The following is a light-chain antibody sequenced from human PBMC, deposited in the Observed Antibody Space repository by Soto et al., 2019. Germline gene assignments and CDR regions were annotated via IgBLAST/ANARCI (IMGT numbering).Light chain of an antibody. Sequence: QSVLTQPASVSGSPGQSITISCTGTSSDVGGYNYVSWYQQHPGKAPKLMIYDVSNRPSGVSNRFSGSKSGNTASLTISGLQAEYEADYYCSSYTSSSVGFGGGTKLTVL. J-gene: IGLJ2*01. CDR1: SSDVGGYNY. CDR3: SSYTSSSVG. V-gene: IGLV2-14*01. CDR2: DVS.